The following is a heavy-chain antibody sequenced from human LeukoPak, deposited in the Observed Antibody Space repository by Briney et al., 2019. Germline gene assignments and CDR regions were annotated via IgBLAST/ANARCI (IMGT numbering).Heavy chain of an antibody. D-gene: IGHD1-14*01. CDR1: EFTFTTYG. J-gene: IGHJ4*02. V-gene: IGHV3-33*01. CDR3: ARDRKTNSFDY. CDR2: IYYDGSNI. Sequence: GGSLTLSCAASEFTFTTYGMHCVRQAPGKGLEWVAFIYYDGSNIYYADYVKGRFTISRDISKNTLYLQMDSLRAEDTAIYYCARDRKTNSFDYWGQGTLVTVSS.